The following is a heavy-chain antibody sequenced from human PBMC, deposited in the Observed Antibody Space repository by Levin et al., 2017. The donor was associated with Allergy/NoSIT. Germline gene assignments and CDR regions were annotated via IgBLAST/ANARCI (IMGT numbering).Heavy chain of an antibody. CDR2: ISGSGGST. V-gene: IGHV3-23*01. CDR3: AKVEGITMIVVVITGLYY. D-gene: IGHD3-22*01. Sequence: PGGSLRLSCAASGFTFSSYAMSWVRQAPGKGLEWVSAISGSGGSTYYADSVKGRFTISRDNSKNTLYLQMNSLRAEDTAVYYCAKVEGITMIVVVITGLYYWGQGTLVTVSS. J-gene: IGHJ4*02. CDR1: GFTFSSYA.